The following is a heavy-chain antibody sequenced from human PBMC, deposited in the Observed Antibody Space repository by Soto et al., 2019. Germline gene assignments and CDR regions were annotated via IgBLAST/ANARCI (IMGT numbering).Heavy chain of an antibody. J-gene: IGHJ4*02. CDR3: AKDAPYYYDSSGYYGPFGY. Sequence: PGGSLRRSCGASGFSFSSYGIHWVRQAPGKGLEWVALISYDGSNKYYADSVKGRFTISRDNSKNTLYLQMNSLRAEDTAMYYCAKDAPYYYDSSGYYGPFGYWGQGTLVTVSS. V-gene: IGHV3-30*18. CDR1: GFSFSSYG. CDR2: ISYDGSNK. D-gene: IGHD3-22*01.